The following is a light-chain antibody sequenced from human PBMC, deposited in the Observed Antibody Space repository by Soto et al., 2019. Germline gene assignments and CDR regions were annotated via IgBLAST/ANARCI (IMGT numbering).Light chain of an antibody. CDR3: GGWDDSRSGPV. J-gene: IGLJ2*01. CDR2: RNN. CDR1: SSNIGSNY. Sequence: QSVLTQPPSASGTPGQRVNISCSGSSSNIGSNYVYWYRQFPGTAPKLLIQRNNQRPSGVPARFSGSKSGTSASLAISGLRSEDEADYYCGGWDDSRSGPVFGGGTKLPVL. V-gene: IGLV1-47*01.